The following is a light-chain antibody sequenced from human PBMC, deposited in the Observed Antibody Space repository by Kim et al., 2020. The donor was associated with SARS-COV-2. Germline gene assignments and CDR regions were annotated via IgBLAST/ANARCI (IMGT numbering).Light chain of an antibody. CDR1: QSVTGD. Sequence: APGDRAALSCMASQSVTGDLAWYQQKPGQAPWLLIDGASTRATGIPARFSGSGSGTEVTLTISSLQSEDFAVYYCQQYNNWPPLTVGGGTKVEIK. J-gene: IGKJ4*01. CDR2: GAS. CDR3: QQYNNWPPLT. V-gene: IGKV3-15*01.